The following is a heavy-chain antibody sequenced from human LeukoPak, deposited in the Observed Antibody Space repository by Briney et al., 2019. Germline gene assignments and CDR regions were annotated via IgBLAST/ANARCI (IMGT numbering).Heavy chain of an antibody. Sequence: SETLSLTCAVYGGSFSGYYWNWIRQPPGKGLEWTGEINHSGSSNYNPSLKSRITMSVDTSKNQFSLNLSSVTAADTSVYYCARASIVGAKRTRSGTFDLWGQGTMVTVSS. J-gene: IGHJ3*01. CDR1: GGSFSGYY. D-gene: IGHD1-26*01. CDR3: ARASIVGAKRTRSGTFDL. CDR2: INHSGSS. V-gene: IGHV4-34*10.